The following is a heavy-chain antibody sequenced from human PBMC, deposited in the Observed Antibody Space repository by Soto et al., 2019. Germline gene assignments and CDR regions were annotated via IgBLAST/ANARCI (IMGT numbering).Heavy chain of an antibody. V-gene: IGHV3-33*08. D-gene: IGHD3-10*01. CDR2: IWYDGSNK. J-gene: IGHJ6*02. Sequence: HPGGSLRLSCEASGFVFTNFWMHWVRQAPGKGLEWVAVIWYDGSNKYYADSVKGRFTISRDNSKNTLYLQMNSLRAEDTAVYYCARDQGSYYLYGMDVWGQGTTVTVSS. CDR1: GFVFTNFW. CDR3: ARDQGSYYLYGMDV.